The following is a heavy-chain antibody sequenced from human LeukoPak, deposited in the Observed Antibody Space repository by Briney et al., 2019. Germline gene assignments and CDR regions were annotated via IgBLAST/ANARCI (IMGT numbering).Heavy chain of an antibody. CDR1: GYTFTGYY. V-gene: IGHV1-2*02. Sequence: ASVKVSCKASGYTFTGYYMHWVRQAPGQGLEWMGWINPNSGGTNYAQKFQGRVTMTRDTSISTAYMELSRLRSDDTAVYYCARDEFNWNYDYYYGMDVWGQGTTVTVSS. CDR3: ARDEFNWNYDYYYGMDV. J-gene: IGHJ6*02. D-gene: IGHD1-20*01. CDR2: INPNSGGT.